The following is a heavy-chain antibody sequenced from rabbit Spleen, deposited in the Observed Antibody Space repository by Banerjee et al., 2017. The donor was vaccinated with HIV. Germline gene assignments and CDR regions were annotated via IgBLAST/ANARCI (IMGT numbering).Heavy chain of an antibody. CDR2: IGIGSGST. CDR1: GFSFTSGYL. Sequence: QQLEESGGGLVKPGASLTLTCTASGFSFTSGYLMCWVRQAPGKGLEWIACIGIGSGSTWYASWVNGRFTISKTSSTTVTLQMTSLTAADTATYFCARWGDDYSYAMDLWGQGTLVTVS. D-gene: IGHD2-1*01. CDR3: ARWGDDYSYAMDL. J-gene: IGHJ6*01. V-gene: IGHV1S40*01.